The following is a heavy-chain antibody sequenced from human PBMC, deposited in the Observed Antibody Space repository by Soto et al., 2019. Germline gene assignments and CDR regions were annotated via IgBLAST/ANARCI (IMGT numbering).Heavy chain of an antibody. CDR1: GGSISSSNW. CDR2: IYHSGST. D-gene: IGHD7-27*01. J-gene: IGHJ6*02. V-gene: IGHV4-4*02. CDR3: ERAAELGYYYYGMDV. Sequence: SETLSLTCAVSGGSISSSNWWSWVRQPPGKGLEWIGEIYHSGSTNYNPSLKSRVTISVDKSKNQFSLKLSSVTAADTAVYYCERAAELGYYYYGMDVWGQGTTVTVSS.